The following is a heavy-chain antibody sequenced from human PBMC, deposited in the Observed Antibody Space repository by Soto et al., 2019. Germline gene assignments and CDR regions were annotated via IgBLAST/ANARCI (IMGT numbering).Heavy chain of an antibody. CDR2: INAGNGNI. V-gene: IGHV1-3*01. CDR1: GYTFTSFA. Sequence: ASVKVSCKASGYTFTSFAIHRVRQAPGQGLEWMGWINAGNGNIKHSQKFQHRVTITRDTSASTAYMELSSLRFEDTAVYYCARDGAVAGDSNFDCWGQGTLVTVSS. CDR3: ARDGAVAGDSNFDC. J-gene: IGHJ4*02. D-gene: IGHD6-19*01.